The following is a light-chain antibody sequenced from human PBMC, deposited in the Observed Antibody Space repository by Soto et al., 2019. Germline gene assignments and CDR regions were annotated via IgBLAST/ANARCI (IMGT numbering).Light chain of an antibody. CDR3: QQYNNWPPLT. CDR1: QSVSSN. CDR2: GAS. Sequence: IGMQKYTATLSVSPGERATLSCRASQSVSSNLAWYQQKPGQAPRLLIYGASTRATGIPARFSGSGSETEFTLTISTLQSEDSAVYYCQQYNNWPPLTFGGGTKVDIK. V-gene: IGKV3-15*01. J-gene: IGKJ4*01.